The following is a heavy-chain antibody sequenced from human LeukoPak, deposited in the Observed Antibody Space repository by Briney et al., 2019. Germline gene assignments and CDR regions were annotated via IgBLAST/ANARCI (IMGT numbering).Heavy chain of an antibody. D-gene: IGHD6-13*01. Sequence: ASVKVSCKASGGTFSGYAISWVRQTPGQGLEWMGRIIPILGIANYAQKFQGRVTITADKSTSTAYMELSSLRSEDTAVYYCARFSSVSSSWYRFDPWGQGTLVTVSS. CDR1: GGTFSGYA. CDR2: IIPILGIA. CDR3: ARFSSVSSSWYRFDP. J-gene: IGHJ5*02. V-gene: IGHV1-69*04.